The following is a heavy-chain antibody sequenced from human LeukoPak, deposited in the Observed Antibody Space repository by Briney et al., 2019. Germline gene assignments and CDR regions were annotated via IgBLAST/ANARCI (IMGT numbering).Heavy chain of an antibody. D-gene: IGHD3-10*01. CDR2: ISGRDTNT. CDR3: AILRDY. CDR1: GFTFSSYG. V-gene: IGHV3-23*01. Sequence: GGSLRLSCAASGFTFSSYGMSWVRQAPGKGLEWVSAISGRDTNTYYADSVKGRFIISRDNSKNTLYLQINSLRAEDTAVYYCAILRDYWGQGILVTVSS. J-gene: IGHJ4*02.